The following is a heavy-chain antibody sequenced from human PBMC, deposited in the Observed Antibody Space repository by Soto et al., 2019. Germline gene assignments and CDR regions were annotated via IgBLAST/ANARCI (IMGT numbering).Heavy chain of an antibody. D-gene: IGHD1-20*01. CDR1: GGSFSGYY. CDR3: ARARSLTGNSSGYYHYYMDV. V-gene: IGHV4-34*01. J-gene: IGHJ6*03. Sequence: SETLSLTCAVYGGSFSGYYWSWIRQPPGKGLEWIGEINHSGSTNYNPSLKSRVTISVDTSKNQFSLKLSSVTAADTAVYYCARARSLTGNSSGYYHYYMDVWGKGTTFTVSS. CDR2: INHSGST.